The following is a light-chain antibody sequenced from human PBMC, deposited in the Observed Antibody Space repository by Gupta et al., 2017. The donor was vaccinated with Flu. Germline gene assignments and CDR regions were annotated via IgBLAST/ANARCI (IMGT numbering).Light chain of an antibody. CDR1: QNIGTY. CDR3: QQRDNVIRS. Sequence: GDTVTITCRASQNIGTYMNWYQQKSGKPPKLLIYTASTLETGVPSRFRGSGSGTEFTLAISGLRSEDFATYYCQQRDNVIRSFGQGTXV. CDR2: TAS. J-gene: IGKJ1*01. V-gene: IGKV1-39*01.